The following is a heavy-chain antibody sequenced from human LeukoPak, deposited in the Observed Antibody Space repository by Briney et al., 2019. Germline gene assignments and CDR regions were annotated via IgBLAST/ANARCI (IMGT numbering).Heavy chain of an antibody. V-gene: IGHV4-34*01. CDR2: INHSGAT. CDR3: ARGPRRYTSGWLDWYFDL. CDR1: SGSFSSCY. D-gene: IGHD6-19*01. Sequence: SETLSLTCAVYSGSFSSCYWSWIRQPPGKGLEWIGEINHSGATNYNPSLKSRVTMSVETSKNQFFLKLRSLTAADTAVYYCARGPRRYTSGWLDWYFDLWGRGTLVIVSS. J-gene: IGHJ2*01.